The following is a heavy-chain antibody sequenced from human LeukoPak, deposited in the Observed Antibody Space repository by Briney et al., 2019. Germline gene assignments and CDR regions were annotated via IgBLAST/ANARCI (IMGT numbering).Heavy chain of an antibody. CDR1: GFTFSSYA. Sequence: GGSLRLSCAASGFTFSSYAMSWVRQAPVKGLEWVSAISGSGGSTYYADSVKGRFTISRDNSKNTLYLQMNSLRAEDTAVYYCAKDGAPSLGYYYGMDVWGQGTTVTVSS. CDR3: AKDGAPSLGYYYGMDV. V-gene: IGHV3-23*01. J-gene: IGHJ6*02. D-gene: IGHD3-10*01. CDR2: ISGSGGST.